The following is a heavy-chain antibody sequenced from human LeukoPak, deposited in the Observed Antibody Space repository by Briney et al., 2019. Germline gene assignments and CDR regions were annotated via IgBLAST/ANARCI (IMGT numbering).Heavy chain of an antibody. CDR1: GFTFSGYA. CDR3: ATGYCSGGTCYSIC. D-gene: IGHD2-15*01. CDR2: ISGSGGDT. J-gene: IGHJ4*02. Sequence: GGSLRLSCAASGFTFSGYAMNWVRQAPGKGLEWLSVISGSGGDTYYADSVKGRFTISRDKSKNTLFLQMNSLRAEDTAVYYCATGYCSGGTCYSICWGQGTLVTVSS. V-gene: IGHV3-23*01.